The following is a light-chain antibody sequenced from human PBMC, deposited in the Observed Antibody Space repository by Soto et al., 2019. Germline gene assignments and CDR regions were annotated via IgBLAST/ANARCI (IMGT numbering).Light chain of an antibody. Sequence: DIQMTQSPSSLSASVGDRVTITCRASQSISSYLNWYQQKPGKAPKLLIYAASSLQSGVPSRCSGSGSGTAFTLTISSLQPEDFATYYWQEGYSTPPTFGQGTKVEIK. CDR3: QEGYSTPPT. CDR2: AAS. J-gene: IGKJ1*01. CDR1: QSISSY. V-gene: IGKV1-39*01.